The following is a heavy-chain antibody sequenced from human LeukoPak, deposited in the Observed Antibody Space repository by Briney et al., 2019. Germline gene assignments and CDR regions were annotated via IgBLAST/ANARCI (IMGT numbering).Heavy chain of an antibody. CDR3: AGDARNCSSTSCYRGFDY. CDR2: IYYSGST. D-gene: IGHD2-2*01. V-gene: IGHV4-39*01. Sequence: SETLSLTCTVSGGSISSSSYYWGWIRQPPGKGLEWIGSIYYSGSTYYNPSLKSRVTISVDTSKNQFSLKLSSVTAADTAVYYCAGDARNCSSTSCYRGFDYWGQGTLVTVSS. J-gene: IGHJ4*02. CDR1: GGSISSSSYY.